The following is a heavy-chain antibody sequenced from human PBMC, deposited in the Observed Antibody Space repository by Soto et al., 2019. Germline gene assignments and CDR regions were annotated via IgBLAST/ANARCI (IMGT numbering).Heavy chain of an antibody. V-gene: IGHV2-5*02. Sequence: SGPTLVNPTQTLTLTCTFSGFSLTTTGVGVGWTRQPPGKALEWLALVYWDDDKTYRPSLKSSLTITKDTSKNQVVLTMTNVEPVDTATYYCAHRRSGPHFDYWGQGILVTVSS. CDR1: GFSLTTTGVG. CDR3: AHRRSGPHFDY. CDR2: VYWDDDK. D-gene: IGHD3-3*01. J-gene: IGHJ4*02.